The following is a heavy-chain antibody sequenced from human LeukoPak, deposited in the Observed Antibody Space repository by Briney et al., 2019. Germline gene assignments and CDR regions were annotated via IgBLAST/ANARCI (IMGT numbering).Heavy chain of an antibody. CDR2: IYSDGNT. Sequence: PGGSLRLSCAVSGFTFSSGYMSWVRQAPGKGLEWVSVIYSDGNTYYADSVKGRFTISRDNAKNSLYLQMNSLRVEDTAVYYCAKLAKYFYGSETYYFFEHWGQGTPVTASS. D-gene: IGHD3-10*01. CDR1: GFTFSSGY. J-gene: IGHJ4*02. V-gene: IGHV3-53*01. CDR3: AKLAKYFYGSETYYFFEH.